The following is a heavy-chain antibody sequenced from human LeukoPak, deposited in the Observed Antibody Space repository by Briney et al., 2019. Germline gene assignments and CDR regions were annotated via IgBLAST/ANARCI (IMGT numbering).Heavy chain of an antibody. Sequence: PSETLSLTCTVSGGSISSSSYYWGWIRQPPGKGLEWIGSIYYSGSTYYNPSLKSRVTISVDTSKNQFSLKLSSVTAADTAVYYCARTLIAAAGTFDYWGQGTLVTVSS. V-gene: IGHV4-39*01. CDR2: IYYSGST. J-gene: IGHJ4*02. D-gene: IGHD6-13*01. CDR3: ARTLIAAAGTFDY. CDR1: GGSISSSSYY.